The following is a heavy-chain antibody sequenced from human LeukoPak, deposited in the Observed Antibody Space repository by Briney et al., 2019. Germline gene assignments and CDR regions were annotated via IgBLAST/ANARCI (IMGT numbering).Heavy chain of an antibody. CDR1: GFTFSSYW. V-gene: IGHV3-74*01. Sequence: GGSLRLSCAASGFTFSSYWMNWFGQAPGKGLLWVSRINTDGSITNHADSVKGRFTISRDNAKNTLYLQMNSLRAEDTAVYYCARGFGSSGCLTNWGQGTRVTVSS. J-gene: IGHJ4*02. CDR2: INTDGSIT. D-gene: IGHD6-19*01. CDR3: ARGFGSSGCLTN.